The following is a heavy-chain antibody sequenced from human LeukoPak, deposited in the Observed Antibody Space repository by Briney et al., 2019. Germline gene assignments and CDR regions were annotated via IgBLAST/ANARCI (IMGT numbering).Heavy chain of an antibody. CDR3: ARDSPTDYGGNSGDAFDI. CDR2: ISSSGSTI. Sequence: GGSLRLSCAASGFTFSDYYMSWIRQAPGKGLEWVSYISSSGSTIYYADSVKGRFTISRDNAKNSLYLQMNSLRAEDTAVYYCARDSPTDYGGNSGDAFDIWGQGTMVTVSS. D-gene: IGHD4-23*01. J-gene: IGHJ3*02. CDR1: GFTFSDYY. V-gene: IGHV3-11*01.